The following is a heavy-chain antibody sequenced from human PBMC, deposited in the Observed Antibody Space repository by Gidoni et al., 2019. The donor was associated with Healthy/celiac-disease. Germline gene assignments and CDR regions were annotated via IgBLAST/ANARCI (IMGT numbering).Heavy chain of an antibody. V-gene: IGHV3-20*01. Sequence: VQLVESGGGVVRPGGSLRLSCAASGFTFDDSGMSWVRQAPGKGLEWVSGINGNGGSTGYADSVKGRFTISRDNAKNSLYLQMNSLRAEDTALYHCARRGNDYGDLYWYFDLWGRGTLVTVSS. CDR1: GFTFDDSG. CDR2: INGNGGST. CDR3: ARRGNDYGDLYWYFDL. D-gene: IGHD4-17*01. J-gene: IGHJ2*01.